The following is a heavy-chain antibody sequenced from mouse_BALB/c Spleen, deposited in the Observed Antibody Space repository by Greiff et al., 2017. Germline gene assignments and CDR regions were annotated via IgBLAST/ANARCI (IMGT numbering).Heavy chain of an antibody. CDR2: IWSGGST. D-gene: IGHD2-1*01. CDR3: ARNRGGGNPGWFAY. CDR1: GFSLTSYG. J-gene: IGHJ3*01. Sequence: VKLMESGPGLVQPSQSLSITCTVSGFSLTSYGVHWVRQSPGKGLEWLGVIWSGGSTDYNAAFISRLSISKDNSKGQFFFKMNSLQADDTAIYYCARNRGGGNPGWFAYWGQGTLVTVSA. V-gene: IGHV2-4-1*01.